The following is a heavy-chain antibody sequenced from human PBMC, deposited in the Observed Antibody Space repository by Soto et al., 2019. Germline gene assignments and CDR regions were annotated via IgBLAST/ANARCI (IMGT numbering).Heavy chain of an antibody. V-gene: IGHV3-30*18. D-gene: IGHD3-10*01. J-gene: IGHJ6*03. CDR1: GFTFSSYG. CDR2: ISYDGSNK. CDR3: AKVRSGRIHFGDMDV. Sequence: GGSLRLSCAASGFTFSSYGMHWVRQAPGKGLEWVAVISYDGSNKYYADSVKGRFTISRDNSKNTLYLQMNSLRAEDTAVYYCAKVRSGRIHFGDMDVWGKGTTVTVSS.